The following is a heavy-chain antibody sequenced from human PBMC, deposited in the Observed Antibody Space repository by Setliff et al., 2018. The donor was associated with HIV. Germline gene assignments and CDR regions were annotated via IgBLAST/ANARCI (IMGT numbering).Heavy chain of an antibody. Sequence: PGESLKISCAASGFTFTACRMNWVRQAPGKGLEWVANIKQDGVGKYYGDSGKGRFTISRDNAKNLLLLQMPSLRVDDTAVYYCVRLEQDRLDYYYMDVWGKGTSVTVSS. D-gene: IGHD3-3*01. CDR2: IKQDGVGK. CDR1: GFTFTACR. V-gene: IGHV3-7*03. CDR3: VRLEQDRLDYYYMDV. J-gene: IGHJ6*03.